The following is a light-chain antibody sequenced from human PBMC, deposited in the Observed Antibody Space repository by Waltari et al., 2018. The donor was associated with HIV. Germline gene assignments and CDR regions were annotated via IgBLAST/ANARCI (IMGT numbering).Light chain of an antibody. Sequence: DIVMTQSPDSLAVSLGERATINSKSSQSVLFSFTDNNYLAWYQQKPGQPPKLLISWAYTRESGVPDRFSGSGSGTDFALTSSSLQPEDVAVYYCQQYYSTPWTFGQGTKVEMK. CDR2: WAY. V-gene: IGKV4-1*01. CDR3: QQYYSTPWT. CDR1: QSVLFSFTDNNY. J-gene: IGKJ1*01.